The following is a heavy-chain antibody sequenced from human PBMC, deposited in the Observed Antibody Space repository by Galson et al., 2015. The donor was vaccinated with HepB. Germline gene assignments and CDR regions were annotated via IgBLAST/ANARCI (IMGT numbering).Heavy chain of an antibody. V-gene: IGHV3-48*01. CDR1: GFTFSSYS. CDR3: ARDSGTIFGREYYYYTDV. CDR2: ISSSSSTI. D-gene: IGHD3-3*01. Sequence: SLRLSCAASGFTFSSYSMNWVRQAPGKGLEWVSYISSSSSTIYYADSVKGRFTISRDNAKSSLYLQMNSLRAEDTAVYYCARDSGTIFGREYYYYTDVWGKGTTVTVSS. J-gene: IGHJ6*03.